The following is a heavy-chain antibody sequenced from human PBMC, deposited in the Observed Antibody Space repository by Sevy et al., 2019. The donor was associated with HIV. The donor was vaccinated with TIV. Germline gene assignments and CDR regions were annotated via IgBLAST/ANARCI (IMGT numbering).Heavy chain of an antibody. V-gene: IGHV4-39*02. Sequence: SETLSLTCTVSGGSISSSSYYWGWIRQPPGKGLEWIGSIHYSGSTYYNPSLKSRVTISVDTSKNQFSLKLSSVTAADTAVYYCARETPYYDFWSGYYLPGTNWFDPWGQGTLVTVSS. D-gene: IGHD3-3*01. CDR1: GGSISSSSYY. CDR2: IHYSGST. CDR3: ARETPYYDFWSGYYLPGTNWFDP. J-gene: IGHJ5*02.